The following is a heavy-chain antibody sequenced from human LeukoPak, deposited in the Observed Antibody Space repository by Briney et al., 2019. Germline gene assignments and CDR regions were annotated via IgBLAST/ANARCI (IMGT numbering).Heavy chain of an antibody. V-gene: IGHV3-21*05. Sequence: PGGSLRLSCAASGFTFSKYSFSWVRQAPGKGLEWVSHTSSSSSYIYYADSVKGRFTISKDNAKNSLYLQMNSLRAEDTAIYYCARDKETTTAQFEYWGQGTLVTVAP. CDR1: GFTFSKYS. CDR2: TSSSSSYI. J-gene: IGHJ4*02. D-gene: IGHD4-11*01. CDR3: ARDKETTTAQFEY.